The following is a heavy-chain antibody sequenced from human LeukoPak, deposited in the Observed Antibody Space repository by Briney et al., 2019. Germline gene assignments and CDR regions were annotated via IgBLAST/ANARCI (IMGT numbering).Heavy chain of an antibody. D-gene: IGHD2-2*01. CDR2: IYSDGNTT. CDR3: ARDQGSTSRGIDY. Sequence: PGRSLRLSCAASGFTFSSYWMHWVRKAPRPGQVWVSRIYSDGNTTNYADSVKGRFTISSDNTKNKLYLQMNSLRAEDTAVYYCARDQGSTSRGIDYLGQGTLVTVSS. J-gene: IGHJ4*02. V-gene: IGHV3-74*01. CDR1: GFTFSSYW.